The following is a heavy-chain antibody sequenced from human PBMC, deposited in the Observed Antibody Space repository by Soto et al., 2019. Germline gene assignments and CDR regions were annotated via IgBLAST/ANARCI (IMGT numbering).Heavy chain of an antibody. CDR1: GGSLSSYY. CDR2: ISYSGTT. CDR3: AREGYNFGPFDY. V-gene: IGHV4-59*01. J-gene: IGHJ4*02. Sequence: LSLTCTVSGGSLSSYYWSWIRRPPGMGLEWIASISYSGTTNYNSSLKSRVTISIDTSKNQFSLKFNSVTAADTAVYYCAREGYNFGPFDYWGQGALVTV. D-gene: IGHD5-18*01.